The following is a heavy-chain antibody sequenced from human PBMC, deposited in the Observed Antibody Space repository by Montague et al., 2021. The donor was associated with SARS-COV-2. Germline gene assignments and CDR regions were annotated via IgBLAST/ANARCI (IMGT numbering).Heavy chain of an antibody. D-gene: IGHD3-10*01. CDR3: APLGFDSRSYYTPHNWFDP. CDR2: IYWDDDE. CDR1: GISLSTSGVG. Sequence: VKPTQTLTLTCTFSGISLSTSGVGVAWIRQPPGKALEWLALIYWDDDERYSPSMRSRLTITKDTSENQVVLRMTNMDPMDTATYYCAPLGFDSRSYYTPHNWFDPWGQGTLVTVSS. V-gene: IGHV2-5*02. J-gene: IGHJ5*02.